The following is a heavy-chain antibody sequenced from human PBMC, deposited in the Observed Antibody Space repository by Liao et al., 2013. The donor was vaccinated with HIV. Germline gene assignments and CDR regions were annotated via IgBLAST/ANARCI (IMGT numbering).Heavy chain of an antibody. J-gene: IGHJ3*01. CDR2: IDHSGSA. V-gene: IGHV4-34*01. Sequence: QVQLQQWGAGLLKPSETLSLTCAVYGGSFNSHYWTWIRQPPGKGLEWIGEIDHSGSANYNPSLKSRVTISVDTSKNQFSLKLNSVTAADTAVYYCARRKVGGDAFDFWGQGTKVTVSS. D-gene: IGHD3-16*01. CDR3: ARRKVGGDAFDF. CDR1: GGSFNSHY.